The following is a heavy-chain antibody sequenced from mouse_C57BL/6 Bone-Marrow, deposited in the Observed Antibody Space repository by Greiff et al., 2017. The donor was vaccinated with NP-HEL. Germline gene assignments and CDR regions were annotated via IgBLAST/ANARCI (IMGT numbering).Heavy chain of an antibody. CDR1: GYTFTSYW. CDR2: IYPGSGST. J-gene: IGHJ2*01. Sequence: VQLQQPGAELVKPGASVKMSCKASGYTFTSYWITWVKQRPGQGLEWIGDIYPGSGSTNYNEKFKSKATLTVDTASSTAYMQLSSLTAEDSAVYYCARAGGLLRSSFDYWGQGTTLTVSS. V-gene: IGHV1-55*01. D-gene: IGHD1-1*01. CDR3: ARAGGLLRSSFDY.